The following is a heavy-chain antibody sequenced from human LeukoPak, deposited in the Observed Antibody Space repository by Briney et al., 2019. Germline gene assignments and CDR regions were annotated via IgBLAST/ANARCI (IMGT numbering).Heavy chain of an antibody. D-gene: IGHD5-18*01. CDR1: GGSISSGTYY. V-gene: IGHV4-61*09. CDR2: IYASGST. J-gene: IGHJ4*02. Sequence: PSQTLSLTCTASGGSISSGTYYWSWIRQPAGKGLEWIGHIYASGSTNYNPSLKSRVTISVDTSKNQTSLKLSSVTAADTAVYYCAGSPTGDTASDYWGQGTLVTVSS. CDR3: AGSPTGDTASDY.